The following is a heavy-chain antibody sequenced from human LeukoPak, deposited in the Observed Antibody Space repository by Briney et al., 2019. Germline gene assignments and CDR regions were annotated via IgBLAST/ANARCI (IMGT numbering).Heavy chain of an antibody. CDR2: INPDGSSA. V-gene: IGHV3-74*01. D-gene: IGHD3-3*01. J-gene: IGHJ4*02. CDR3: ASASRSGYDDH. Sequence: PGGSLRLSCAASGFTFSSYWMHWVRQVPGKGLVWVSRINPDGSSATYADSVRGRFTISRDNAKNTLYLQMNSLSAEDTAVCYCASASRSGYDDHWGQGTLVTVST. CDR1: GFTFSSYW.